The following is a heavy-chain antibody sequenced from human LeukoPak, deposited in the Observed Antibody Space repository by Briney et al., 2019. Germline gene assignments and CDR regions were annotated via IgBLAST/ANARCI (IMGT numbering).Heavy chain of an antibody. J-gene: IGHJ4*02. CDR1: GGSISSYY. CDR2: IYTSGST. CDR3: ARVGSGSYLGAFDY. D-gene: IGHD1-26*01. Sequence: SETLSLTCTVSGGSISSYYWSWIRQPAGKGLEWIGRIYTSGSTNYSPSLKSRVTMSVDTSKNQFSLKLSSVTAADTAVYYCARVGSGSYLGAFDYWGQGTLVTVSS. V-gene: IGHV4-4*07.